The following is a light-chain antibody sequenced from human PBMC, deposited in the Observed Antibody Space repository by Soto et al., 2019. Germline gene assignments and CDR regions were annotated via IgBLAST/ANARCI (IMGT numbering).Light chain of an antibody. J-gene: IGLJ1*01. V-gene: IGLV2-14*01. CDR2: EVS. Sequence: SVLTQPPSASGSPGQSVTISCTGTSSDVGGYNYVTWYQQHPGKAPKLMIFEVSNRPSGVSNRFSGSKSGNTASLTISGLQTEDEADYYCQSYDISLHNYVFGTGTKVTVL. CDR3: QSYDISLHNYV. CDR1: SSDVGGYNY.